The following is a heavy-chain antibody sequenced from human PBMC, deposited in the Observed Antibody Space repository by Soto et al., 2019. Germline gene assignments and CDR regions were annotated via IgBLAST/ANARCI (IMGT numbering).Heavy chain of an antibody. CDR1: GYTFTSNT. J-gene: IGHJ6*02. CDR2: IIAGNGNT. Sequence: ASVKVSCKASGYTFTSNTIHWVRQAPGQRLEWVGWIIAGNGNTKYSQKFQGRVTITRDTSASTAYMELSSLRSEDTAVYYCARDPSYYGMDVWGQGTTVTVSS. CDR3: ARDPSYYGMDV. V-gene: IGHV1-3*01.